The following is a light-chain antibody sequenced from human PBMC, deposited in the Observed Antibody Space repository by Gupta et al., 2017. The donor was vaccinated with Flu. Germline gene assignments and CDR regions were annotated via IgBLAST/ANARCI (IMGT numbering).Light chain of an antibody. CDR1: ALPTQY. Sequence: SSELTQPPSVSVSPGQTARMTCSGDALPTQYAYWYQQKPGQAPVLVILIDRERPSGIPARVACSSSGTTATFTVTGVQAEDEADDYCHSAATTGNFCVFGGGTKLTVL. CDR2: IDR. J-gene: IGLJ3*02. CDR3: HSAATTGNFCV. V-gene: IGLV3-25*02.